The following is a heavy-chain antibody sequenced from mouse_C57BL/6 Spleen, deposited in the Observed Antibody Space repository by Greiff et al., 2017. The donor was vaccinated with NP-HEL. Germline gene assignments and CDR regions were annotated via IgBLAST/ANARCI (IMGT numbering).Heavy chain of an antibody. V-gene: IGHV14-2*01. J-gene: IGHJ4*01. CDR3: ASPNYSNYLYAMDY. CDR1: GFNIKDYY. D-gene: IGHD2-5*01. CDR2: IDPEDGET. Sequence: VQLQQSGAELVKPGASVKLSCTASGFNIKDYYMHWVKQRPEQGLEWIGRIDPEDGETKYAPKFQGQATITADPSSNTAYLQRSSLTSEDTAVYYWASPNYSNYLYAMDYWGQGTSVTVSS.